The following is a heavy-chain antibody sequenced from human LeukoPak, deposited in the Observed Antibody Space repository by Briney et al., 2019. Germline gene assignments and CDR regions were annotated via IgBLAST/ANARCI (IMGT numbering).Heavy chain of an antibody. J-gene: IGHJ4*02. CDR3: ARSWGYDFWSGYRRADYFVY. D-gene: IGHD3-3*01. V-gene: IGHV7-4-1*02. CDR2: INTNTGNP. CDR1: GYTFTSYG. Sequence: ASVKVSCKASGYTFTSYGIGWVRQAPGQGLEWMGWINTNTGNPTYAQGFTGRFVFSLDTSVSTAYLQITSLKAEDTAVYYCARSWGYDFWSGYRRADYFVYWGQGTLVTVSS.